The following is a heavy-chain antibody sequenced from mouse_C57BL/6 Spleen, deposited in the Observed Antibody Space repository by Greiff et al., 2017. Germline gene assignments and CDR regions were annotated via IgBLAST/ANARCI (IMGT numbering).Heavy chain of an antibody. J-gene: IGHJ1*03. V-gene: IGHV1-18*01. CDR1: GYTFTDYN. CDR3: ARGNYDFHWYFDV. CDR2: INPNNGGT. D-gene: IGHD1-1*01. Sequence: EVKVQQSGPELVKPGASVKIPCKASGYTFTDYNMDWVKQSHGKSLEWIGDINPNNGGTIYNQKFKGKATLTVDKSSSTAYMELRSLTSEDTAVYYCARGNYDFHWYFDVWGTGTTVTVSS.